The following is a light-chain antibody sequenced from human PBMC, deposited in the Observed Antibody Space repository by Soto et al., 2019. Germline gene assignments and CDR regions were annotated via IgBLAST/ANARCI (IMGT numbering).Light chain of an antibody. CDR1: QTVSSSY. Sequence: EIVLTQSPGTLSLSPGERATLPCRASQTVSSSYLAWFQQKPGQAPRLLIYGPSSRASGIPDRFSASGSGTDFTLTISRLEPEDFAVYYCQQYGRSPWTFGQGTKVDIK. CDR3: QQYGRSPWT. J-gene: IGKJ1*01. V-gene: IGKV3-20*01. CDR2: GPS.